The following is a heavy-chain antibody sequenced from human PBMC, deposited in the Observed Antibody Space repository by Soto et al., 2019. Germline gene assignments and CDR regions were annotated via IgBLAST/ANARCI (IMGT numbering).Heavy chain of an antibody. J-gene: IGHJ6*02. V-gene: IGHV3-66*01. CDR3: ARARMQLWPNYYDDGLDV. CDR2: IYSGGST. CDR1: GFTVSTNF. Sequence: EVQLVESGGGLVQPGGSLRLSCAASGFTVSTNFMTWVRQAPGKGLEWVSVIYSGGSTFYADSVKGRFTITRDNSKNTVYFQMNSLRVEDMAVYYCARARMQLWPNYYDDGLDVWGQGTTVTVSS. D-gene: IGHD5-18*01.